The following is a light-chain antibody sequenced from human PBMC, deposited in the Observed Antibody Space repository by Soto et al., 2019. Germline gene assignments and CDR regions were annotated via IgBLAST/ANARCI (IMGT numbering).Light chain of an antibody. V-gene: IGKV1-39*01. CDR1: QTIITY. Sequence: DIQMTQSPSSLSASVGDRVSITCRASQTIITYLNWYQQKPGKAPKLLISAASNLQSGVPSRFSGSGSETEFTLTISSVQPEDFATYYCQQSYSTPRTFSQGTKLEIK. J-gene: IGKJ2*01. CDR2: AAS. CDR3: QQSYSTPRT.